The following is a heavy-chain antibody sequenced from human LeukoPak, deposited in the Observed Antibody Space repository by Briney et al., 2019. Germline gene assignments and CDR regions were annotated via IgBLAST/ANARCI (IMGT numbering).Heavy chain of an antibody. CDR3: ATKGGPRRNYFDY. D-gene: IGHD3-16*01. J-gene: IGHJ4*02. CDR2: ISYDGSNK. Sequence: GGSLRLSCAASGFTFSSYAMHWVRQAPGKGLEWVAVISYDGSNKYYADSVKGRFTISRDNSKNTLYLQMNSLRAEDTAVYYCATKGGPRRNYFDYWGQGTLVTVSS. CDR1: GFTFSSYA. V-gene: IGHV3-30*04.